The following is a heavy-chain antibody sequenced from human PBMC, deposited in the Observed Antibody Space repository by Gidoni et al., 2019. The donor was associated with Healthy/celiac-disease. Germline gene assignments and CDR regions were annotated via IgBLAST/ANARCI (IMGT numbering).Heavy chain of an antibody. CDR3: ARDPGRSGYSYGSGAFDI. D-gene: IGHD5-18*01. CDR2: IYYSGST. J-gene: IGHJ3*02. V-gene: IGHV4-39*07. Sequence: QLQLQESGPGLVKPSETLSLTCTVSGGPISSSSYYWGWIRQPPGKGLEWIGSIYYSGSTYYNPSLQSRVTISVDTSNNQFSLKLSSVTAADTAVYYCARDPGRSGYSYGSGAFDIWGQGTMVTVSS. CDR1: GGPISSSSYY.